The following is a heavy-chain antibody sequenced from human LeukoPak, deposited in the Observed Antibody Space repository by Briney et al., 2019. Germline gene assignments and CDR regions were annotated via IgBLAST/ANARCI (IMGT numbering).Heavy chain of an antibody. CDR1: GYKFNSYA. J-gene: IGHJ4*02. Sequence: PGGSLRLSCAASGYKFNSYAMVWVRQAPGKGLEWVSGITDSGGTTYYADSVKGRFTISRDNSKSTLYLQMNSLRAEDTAVYYCASGEWELLAFDYWGQGTLVTVSS. V-gene: IGHV3-23*01. CDR2: ITDSGGTT. CDR3: ASGEWELLAFDY. D-gene: IGHD1-26*01.